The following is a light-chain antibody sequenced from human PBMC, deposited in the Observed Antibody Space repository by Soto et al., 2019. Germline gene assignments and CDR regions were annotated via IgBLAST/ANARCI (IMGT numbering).Light chain of an antibody. Sequence: QSALTQPASVFGSPGQSITISCTGTSSDVGGYNFVSWFQQHPGKAPKLMIYDVRNRPSGISNRFSGSKSGNTASLTISGLQAEDEADYYCNSYTSRSTYVFGTGTKVTVL. V-gene: IGLV2-14*01. CDR1: SSDVGGYNF. CDR3: NSYTSRSTYV. J-gene: IGLJ1*01. CDR2: DVR.